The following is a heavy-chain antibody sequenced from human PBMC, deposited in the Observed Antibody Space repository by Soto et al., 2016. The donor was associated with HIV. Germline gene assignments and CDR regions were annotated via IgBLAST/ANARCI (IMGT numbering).Heavy chain of an antibody. V-gene: IGHV4-31*03. CDR1: SGSINNNNYY. D-gene: IGHD3-10*01. CDR3: ARENRRGFYYFDY. CDR2: IYYNGNT. Sequence: QVQLQESGPGLVKPSETLSLTCTVSSGSINNNNYYWSWIRQHPGKGLECIGYIYYNGNTYYNPSLKSRVSISLDTSKNQFSLRLSSVTTADTAVYYCARENRRGFYYFDYWGQGTLVTVSS. J-gene: IGHJ4*02.